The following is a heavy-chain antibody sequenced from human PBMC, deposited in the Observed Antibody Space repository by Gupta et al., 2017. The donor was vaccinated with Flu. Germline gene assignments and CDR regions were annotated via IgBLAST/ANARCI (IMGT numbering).Heavy chain of an antibody. Sequence: VQLPESGPGLLKPSETLSLTCAVSGYSISSGYYWGWIRQPPGKGLEWIGSIYHSGSTYYNPSLKRRVTISVDTSKNQFSLKLSSVTAADTAVYYCARVTYGGDAFDIWGQGTMVTVSS. CDR3: ARVTYGGDAFDI. CDR1: GYSISSGYY. V-gene: IGHV4-38-2*01. J-gene: IGHJ3*02. D-gene: IGHD4-17*01. CDR2: IYHSGST.